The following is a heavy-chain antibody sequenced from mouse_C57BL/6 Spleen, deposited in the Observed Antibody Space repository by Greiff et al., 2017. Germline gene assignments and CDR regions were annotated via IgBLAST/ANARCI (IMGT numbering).Heavy chain of an antibody. Sequence: EVKLQESGPGLVKPSQSLSFTCSVTGYSITSGYYWNWIRQFPGNKLEWRGYISYDGSNKYNPSLKNRISITRDTSKNQFFLKLNSVTTEDTATYYCAIDVGPLLWYFDVWGTGTTVTVSS. J-gene: IGHJ1*03. D-gene: IGHD6-1*01. CDR1: GYSITSGYY. CDR2: ISYDGSN. V-gene: IGHV3-6*01. CDR3: AIDVGPLLWYFDV.